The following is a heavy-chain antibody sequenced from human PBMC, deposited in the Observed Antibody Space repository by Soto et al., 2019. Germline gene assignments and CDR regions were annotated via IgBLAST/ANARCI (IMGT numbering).Heavy chain of an antibody. V-gene: IGHV3-49*04. D-gene: IGHD1-26*01. CDR3: TRANSPDTSYFFDF. CDR2: IRNQTYRATP. J-gene: IGHJ4*02. Sequence: EVQLVESGGGLVQQGRSLSLSCTASGFTFDNYAINCVRQAPGKGLEGVGVIRNQTYRATPKYAASLKGRITISRDDSNGIGYLQMNSLLTDDSAVYYCTRANSPDTSYFFDFWGQGTQVTASS. CDR1: GFTFDNYA.